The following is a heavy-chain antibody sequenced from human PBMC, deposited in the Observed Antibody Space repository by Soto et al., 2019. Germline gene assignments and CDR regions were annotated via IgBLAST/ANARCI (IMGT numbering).Heavy chain of an antibody. Sequence: GGSLRLSFAASGFTFRSYGMYWVRQAPGKGLEWLTAISYDGRNTYYGDSVKGRFTISRDNSKNTVYLQMNSLRLEDMAVYYCTKDPHMYVWGQGTPVTVSS. V-gene: IGHV3-30*18. CDR2: ISYDGRNT. CDR1: GFTFRSYG. J-gene: IGHJ6*02. CDR3: TKDPHMYV.